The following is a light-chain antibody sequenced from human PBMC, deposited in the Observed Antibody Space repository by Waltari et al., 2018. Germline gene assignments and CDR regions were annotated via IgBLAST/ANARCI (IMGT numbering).Light chain of an antibody. Sequence: EIVLTQSPGTLSLSPWERATLSCRASQSVSRWLAWYQQKPGQPPRLLIYGASSRANGIPDRFSGSGSGTDFSLTISRLEPEDSAVYYCQKYGTLPATFGQGTKVEVK. CDR1: QSVSRW. CDR2: GAS. CDR3: QKYGTLPAT. J-gene: IGKJ1*01. V-gene: IGKV3-20*01.